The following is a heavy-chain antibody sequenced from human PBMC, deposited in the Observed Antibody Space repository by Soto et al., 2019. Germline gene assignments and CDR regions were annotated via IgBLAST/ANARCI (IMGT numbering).Heavy chain of an antibody. CDR3: ARDPGGDYYDSSGYLGFGYYYGMDV. CDR2: INSDGSST. Sequence: GGSLRLSCAASGFTFSSYWMHWVRQAPGKGLVWVSRINSDGSSTSYADSVKGRFTISRDNAKNTLYLQMNGLRAEDTAVYYCARDPGGDYYDSSGYLGFGYYYGMDVWGQGTTVTVSS. J-gene: IGHJ6*02. D-gene: IGHD3-22*01. V-gene: IGHV3-74*01. CDR1: GFTFSSYW.